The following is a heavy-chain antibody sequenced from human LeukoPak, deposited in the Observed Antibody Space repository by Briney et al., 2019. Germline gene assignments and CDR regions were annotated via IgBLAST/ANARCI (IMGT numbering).Heavy chain of an antibody. CDR2: MNPNSSNT. D-gene: IGHD3-22*01. J-gene: IGHJ6*03. CDR1: GYTFTSYD. V-gene: IGHV1-8*02. Sequence: ASVKVSCKASGYTFTSYDINWVRQATGQGLEWMGWMNPNSSNTGYAQKFQGRVTMTRNTSISTAYMELSSLRSEDTAVDYCARLYYDSSGYYYYYYYMDVWGKGTTVTVSS. CDR3: ARLYYDSSGYYYYYYYMDV.